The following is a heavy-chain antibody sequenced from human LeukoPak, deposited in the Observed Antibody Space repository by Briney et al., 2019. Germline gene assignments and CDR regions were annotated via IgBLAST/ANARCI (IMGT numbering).Heavy chain of an antibody. Sequence: ASVKVSCKASGYTFTSYDINWVRQATGQGLEWMGWMNPNSGNTGYAQKFQGRVTMTRNASISTAYMELSSLRSEDTAVYYCARVVAVAQTGQRWYYYYGMDAWGQGTMVTVSS. CDR2: MNPNSGNT. CDR1: GYTFTSYD. CDR3: ARVVAVAQTGQRWYYYYGMDA. D-gene: IGHD6-19*01. J-gene: IGHJ6*02. V-gene: IGHV1-8*01.